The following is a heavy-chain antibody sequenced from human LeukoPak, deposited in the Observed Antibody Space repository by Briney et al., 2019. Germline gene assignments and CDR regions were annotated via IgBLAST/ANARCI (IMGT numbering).Heavy chain of an antibody. J-gene: IGHJ6*02. Sequence: ASVKVSFKASGYTFTSYYMHWVRQAPGQGLEWVGIINPSGGSTTYAQKFLGRVTMTRDTSTRTVYMELSSLRSEDTAVYYCARRTTVYYYGMDVWGQGTTVTVSS. CDR2: INPSGGST. V-gene: IGHV1-46*01. CDR3: ARRTTVYYYGMDV. D-gene: IGHD2-2*01. CDR1: GYTFTSYY.